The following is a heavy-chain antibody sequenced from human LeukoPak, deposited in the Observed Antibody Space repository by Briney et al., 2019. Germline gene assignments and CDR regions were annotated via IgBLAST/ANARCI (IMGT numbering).Heavy chain of an antibody. CDR2: IIPMFDTA. D-gene: IGHD3-16*01. J-gene: IGHJ3*01. CDR1: GGTFNRYA. Sequence: SVKVSCKASGGTFNRYAISWVRQAPGQGLEWMGGIIPMFDTANYAQRFQGRLTITADKSTSTGYMGLSSLTSEDTAVYYCARADNWEGAKGDWGQGTMVTVSS. V-gene: IGHV1-69*06. CDR3: ARADNWEGAKGD.